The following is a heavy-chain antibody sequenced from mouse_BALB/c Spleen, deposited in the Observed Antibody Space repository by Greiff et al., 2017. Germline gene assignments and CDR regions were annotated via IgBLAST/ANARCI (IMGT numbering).Heavy chain of an antibody. D-gene: IGHD2-3*01. CDR3: ASIYDGYSFDY. CDR1: GFTFSSYG. V-gene: IGHV5-6-3*01. CDR2: INSNGGST. J-gene: IGHJ2*01. Sequence: DVQLVESGGGLVQPGGSLKLSCAASGFTFSSYGMSWVRQTPDKRLELVATINSNGGSTYYPDSVKGRFTISRDNAKNTLYLQMSSLKSEDTAMYYCASIYDGYSFDYWGQGTTLTVSS.